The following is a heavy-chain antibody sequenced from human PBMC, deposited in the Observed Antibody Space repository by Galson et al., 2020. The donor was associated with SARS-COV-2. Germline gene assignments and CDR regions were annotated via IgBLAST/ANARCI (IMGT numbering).Heavy chain of an antibody. J-gene: IGHJ4*02. Sequence: SETLSLTCNVSSGSISSSRYYWGWIRQPPGRGLEWIGSVSYSGTTYYKPSLKSRVTVSVDTSKNQFSLRLKSVTAADTAVYYCAREAGNSWYFDYWAQGNMVTVSS. V-gene: IGHV4-39*07. CDR2: VSYSGTT. CDR3: AREAGNSWYFDY. CDR1: SGSISSSRYY. D-gene: IGHD4-4*01.